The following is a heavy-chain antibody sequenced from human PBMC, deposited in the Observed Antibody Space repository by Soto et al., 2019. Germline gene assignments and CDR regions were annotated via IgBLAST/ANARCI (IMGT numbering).Heavy chain of an antibody. Sequence: QVQLVQSGAEVREPGASVKVSCRASGYSFTSLDINWVRQTAGQGLGWMGWMQPNTGRTGYEQKFQGRVTMTTDTSINTAYMELTTLTSDDTAFYYCARGVSAGVDYWGQGTLVTVSS. D-gene: IGHD1-26*01. J-gene: IGHJ4*02. CDR2: MQPNTGRT. V-gene: IGHV1-8*01. CDR3: ARGVSAGVDY. CDR1: GYSFTSLD.